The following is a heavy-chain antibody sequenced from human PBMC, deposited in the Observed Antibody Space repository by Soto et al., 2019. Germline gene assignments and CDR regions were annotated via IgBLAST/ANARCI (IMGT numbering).Heavy chain of an antibody. V-gene: IGHV3-21*06. CDR2: ISSTTNYI. J-gene: IGHJ4*02. Sequence: GGSLRLSCAASGFTFTRYSMNWVRQAPGKGLAWVSSISSTTNYIYYGDSMKSRFTISRENAKNSLYLEMNSLRAEDTAVYYCARESEDLTSNFDYWGQGTLVTVSS. CDR3: ARESEDLTSNFDY. CDR1: GFTFTRYS.